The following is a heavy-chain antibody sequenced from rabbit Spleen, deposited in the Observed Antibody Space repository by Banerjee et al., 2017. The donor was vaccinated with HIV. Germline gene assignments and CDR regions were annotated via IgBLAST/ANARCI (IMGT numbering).Heavy chain of an antibody. Sequence: EESGGGLVQPEGSLTLTCKASGFTLSSGYWICWVRQAPGKGLEWIACIPTGGRDTYYANWAKGRFTISKTSSTTVTLEMTSLTAADTATYFCARDLTNVIGWNFGWWGQGTLVTV. CDR2: IPTGGRDT. CDR3: ARDLTNVIGWNFGW. CDR1: GFTLSSGYW. J-gene: IGHJ4*01. V-gene: IGHV1S45*01. D-gene: IGHD1-1*01.